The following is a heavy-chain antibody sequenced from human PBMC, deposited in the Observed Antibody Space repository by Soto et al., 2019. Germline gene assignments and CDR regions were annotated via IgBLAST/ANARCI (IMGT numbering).Heavy chain of an antibody. D-gene: IGHD3-22*01. CDR1: GGTFSSYA. J-gene: IGHJ3*02. V-gene: IGHV1-69*01. Sequence: VQLVQSGAEVKKPGSSVKVSCKASGGTFSSYAISWVRQAPGHGLEWMGGIIPIFGTANYAQKFQGRVTITADESNSTAHMELSSLRSEDTAVYYCARGGHDSSGYYYHDAFYIWGQGTMVTVSS. CDR3: ARGGHDSSGYYYHDAFYI. CDR2: IIPIFGTA.